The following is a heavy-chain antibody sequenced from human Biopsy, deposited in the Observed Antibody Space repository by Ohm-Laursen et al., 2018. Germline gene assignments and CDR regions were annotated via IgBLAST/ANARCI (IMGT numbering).Heavy chain of an antibody. D-gene: IGHD1-26*01. CDR1: GYTFTSHD. Sequence: SVKVSCKVSGYTFTSHDINWVRQATGQGLEWMGWMSPNTGNTVYAQRFQDRVTMTSDTSTGTAYMELTSLTSDDTAVYFCARWETTLGRSLDSWGQGTLVIVSS. CDR2: MSPNTGNT. J-gene: IGHJ4*02. CDR3: ARWETTLGRSLDS. V-gene: IGHV1-8*01.